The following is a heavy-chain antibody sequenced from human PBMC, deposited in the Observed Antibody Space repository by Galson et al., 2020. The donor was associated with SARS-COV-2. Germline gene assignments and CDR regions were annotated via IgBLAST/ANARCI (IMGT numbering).Heavy chain of an antibody. J-gene: IGHJ5*02. CDR1: GFTFSSYW. Sequence: GESLKISCAASGFTFSSYWMSWVRQAPGKGLEWVANIKQDGSEKYYVDSVKGRFTISRDNAKNSLYLQMNSLRAEDTAVYYCAREGGDWLSGWFDPWGQGTLVTVSS. CDR2: IKQDGSEK. D-gene: IGHD3-9*01. CDR3: AREGGDWLSGWFDP. V-gene: IGHV3-7*03.